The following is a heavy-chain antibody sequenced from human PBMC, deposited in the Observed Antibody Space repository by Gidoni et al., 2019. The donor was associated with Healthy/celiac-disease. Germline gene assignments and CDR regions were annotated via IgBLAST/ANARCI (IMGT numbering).Heavy chain of an antibody. V-gene: IGHV1-2*04. CDR2: INPNSGGT. CDR1: GYTFTGYY. J-gene: IGHJ6*02. CDR3: ARAAHSSSWPTGNHYYYYYGMDV. D-gene: IGHD6-13*01. Sequence: QVQLVQSGAEVKKPGASVKVSCKASGYTFTGYYMHWVRQAPGQGLEWMGWINPNSGGTNYAQKFQGWVTMTRDTSISTAYMELSRLRSDDTAVYYCARAAHSSSWPTGNHYYYYYGMDVWGQGTTVTVSS.